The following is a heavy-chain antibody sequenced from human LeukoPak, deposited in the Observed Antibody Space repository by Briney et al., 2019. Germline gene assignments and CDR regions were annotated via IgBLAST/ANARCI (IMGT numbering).Heavy chain of an antibody. J-gene: IGHJ4*02. CDR2: ISYDGSNK. Sequence: GGSLRLSCAASGLTFSWFVMNWVRQAPGKGLEWVAVISYDGSNKYYADSVKGRFTISRDNSKNTLYLQMNSLRAEDTAVYYCARDHSGAWRRYFDYWGQGTLVTVSS. V-gene: IGHV3-30-3*01. CDR3: ARDHSGAWRRYFDY. D-gene: IGHD4/OR15-4a*01. CDR1: GLTFSWFV.